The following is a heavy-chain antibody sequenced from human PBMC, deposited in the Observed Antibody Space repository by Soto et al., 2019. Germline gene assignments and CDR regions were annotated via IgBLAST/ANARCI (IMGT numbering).Heavy chain of an antibody. D-gene: IGHD3-10*01. V-gene: IGHV3-30-3*01. Sequence: QVQLVESGGGVVQPGRSLRLSCAASGFTCISYAMHWVRQAPGKGLEWVAVISFEGSTEYYADSVKGRFTISRDNSKNTVYLQMNSLSAEETAVYYCARSRHGSGSYTHFYYGFDVWGQGTTVTVSS. CDR1: GFTCISYA. CDR3: ARSRHGSGSYTHFYYGFDV. CDR2: ISFEGSTE. J-gene: IGHJ6*02.